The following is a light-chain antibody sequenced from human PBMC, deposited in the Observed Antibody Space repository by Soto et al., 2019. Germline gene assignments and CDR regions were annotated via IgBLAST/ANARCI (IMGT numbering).Light chain of an antibody. J-gene: IGLJ1*01. CDR1: SSDVDGYNY. V-gene: IGLV2-14*01. Sequence: QSVLAQPASGSGSPGQSITISCTGTSSDVDGYNYVSWYQQHPGKAPKLMIYDVTNRPSGISNRFSGSKSGNTASLTISGLQAEDEADYYCSSYTSTSTYVFGTGTKVTVL. CDR3: SSYTSTSTYV. CDR2: DVT.